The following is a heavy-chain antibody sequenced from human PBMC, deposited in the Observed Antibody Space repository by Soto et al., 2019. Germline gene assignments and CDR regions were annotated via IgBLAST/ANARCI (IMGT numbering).Heavy chain of an antibody. CDR2: ISGSDGRT. D-gene: IGHD2-21*02. CDR3: ARLPKGSLVTA. Sequence: EVQLLESGGGLVRPGGSLRLSCAASGFTFSSYAMSWVRPAPGKGLEWVSTISGSDGRTYSTDSVKGRFTISRDNAKNALFLQMNSLRDDDTATYYCARLPKGSLVTAWGQGTRGTVSS. CDR1: GFTFSSYA. J-gene: IGHJ4*02. V-gene: IGHV3-23*01.